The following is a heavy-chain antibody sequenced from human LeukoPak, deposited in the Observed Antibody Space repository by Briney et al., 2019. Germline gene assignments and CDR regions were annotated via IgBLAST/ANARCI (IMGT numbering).Heavy chain of an antibody. Sequence: TLSLTCTVSGGSISSGGYYWSWIRQHPGKGLGWIGYIYYSGSTYYNPSLKSRVTISVDTSKNQFSLKLSSVTAADTAVYYCAREPQNDYRTLQVANDAFDIWGQGTMVTVSS. J-gene: IGHJ3*02. V-gene: IGHV4-31*03. CDR3: AREPQNDYRTLQVANDAFDI. CDR1: GGSISSGGYY. CDR2: IYYSGST. D-gene: IGHD4/OR15-4a*01.